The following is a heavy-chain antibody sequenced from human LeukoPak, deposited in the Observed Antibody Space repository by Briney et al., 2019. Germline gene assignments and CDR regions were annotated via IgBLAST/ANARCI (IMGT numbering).Heavy chain of an antibody. CDR1: GYTFTSYA. D-gene: IGHD6-6*01. Sequence: ASVKVSCKASGYTFTSYAMNWVRQAPGQGLEWMGWMNPNSGNTGYAQKFQGRVTITRNTSISTAYMELSSLRSEDTAVYYCARGRDGSSSAFDYWGQGTLVTVSS. CDR3: ARGRDGSSSAFDY. CDR2: MNPNSGNT. J-gene: IGHJ4*02. V-gene: IGHV1-8*03.